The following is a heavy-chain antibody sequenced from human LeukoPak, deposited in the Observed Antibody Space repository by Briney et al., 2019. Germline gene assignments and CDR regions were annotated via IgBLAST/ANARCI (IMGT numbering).Heavy chain of an antibody. D-gene: IGHD3-22*01. CDR2: ISGSGGST. J-gene: IGHJ4*02. CDR1: GFTFSSYA. V-gene: IGHV3-23*01. Sequence: GALRLSCAASGFTFSSYAMSWVRQAPGKGLEWVSAISGSGGSTYYADSVKGRFTISRDNSKNTLYLQMNSLRAEDTAVYFCARDLVDYYDSSGYYLDYWGQGTLVTVSS. CDR3: ARDLVDYYDSSGYYLDY.